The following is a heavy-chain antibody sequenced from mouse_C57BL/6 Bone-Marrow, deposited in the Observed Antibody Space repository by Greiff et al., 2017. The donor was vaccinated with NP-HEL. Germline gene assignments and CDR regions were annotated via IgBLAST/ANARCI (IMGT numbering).Heavy chain of an antibody. CDR1: GYTFTDYE. CDR3: TRWGMVTTRYFDV. J-gene: IGHJ1*03. CDR2: IDPETGGT. D-gene: IGHD2-2*01. V-gene: IGHV1-15*01. Sequence: QVQLQQSGAELVRPGASVTLSCKASGYTFTDYEMHWVKQTPVHGLEWIGAIDPETGGTAYNQKFKGKAILTADKSSSTAYMELRSLTSEDSAVYYCTRWGMVTTRYFDVWGTGTTVTVSS.